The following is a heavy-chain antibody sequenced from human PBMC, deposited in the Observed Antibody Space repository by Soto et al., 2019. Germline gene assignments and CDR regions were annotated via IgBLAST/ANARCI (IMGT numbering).Heavy chain of an antibody. D-gene: IGHD3-22*01. V-gene: IGHV4-39*01. Sequence: QVQLQESGPGLVKPSETLSLTCSVSGDSIRGSPHHWGWIHQPPGKGLEWIGSVYKSVTTYYNPSLKSRVTVSADTSKNQFSLKLSSLTAADTAVYYCARHYYDSSGYWGYWGRGTLVSVSS. CDR1: GDSIRGSPHH. J-gene: IGHJ4*02. CDR3: ARHYYDSSGYWGY. CDR2: VYKSVTT.